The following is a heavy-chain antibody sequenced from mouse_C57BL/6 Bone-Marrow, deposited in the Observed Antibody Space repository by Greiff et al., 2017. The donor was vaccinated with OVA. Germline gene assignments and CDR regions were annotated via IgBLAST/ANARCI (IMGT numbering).Heavy chain of an antibody. CDR3: ARPPYYYGSSYDFDY. D-gene: IGHD1-1*01. Sequence: VQLQQSGPELVKPGASVKISCKASGYTFTDYYMNWVKQSHGKSLEWIGDINPNNGGTSYNQKFKGKATLTVDKSSSTAYMELRSLTSEDSAVYYGARPPYYYGSSYDFDYWGQGTTLTVSS. J-gene: IGHJ2*01. CDR1: GYTFTDYY. CDR2: INPNNGGT. V-gene: IGHV1-26*01.